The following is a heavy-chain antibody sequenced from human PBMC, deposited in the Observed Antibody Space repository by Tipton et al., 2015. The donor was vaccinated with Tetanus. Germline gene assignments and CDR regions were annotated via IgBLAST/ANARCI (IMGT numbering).Heavy chain of an antibody. V-gene: IGHV3-48*02. CDR1: GFTFSSYS. D-gene: IGHD5-18*01. J-gene: IGHJ5*02. CDR3: ARSPPIDTAMFWFDP. Sequence: LSLTCAASGFTFSSYSMNWVRQAPGKGLEWVSYISSSSTIYYADSVKGRFTISRDNAKNSLYLQMNSLRDEDTAVYYCARSPPIDTAMFWFDPWGQGTLVTVSS. CDR2: ISSSSTI.